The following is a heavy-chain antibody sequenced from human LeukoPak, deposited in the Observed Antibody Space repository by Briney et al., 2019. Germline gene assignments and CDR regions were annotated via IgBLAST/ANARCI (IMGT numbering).Heavy chain of an antibody. CDR3: ARDHSNYGSGSYYSQDAFDI. CDR1: GGSISSYY. D-gene: IGHD3-10*01. V-gene: IGHV4-4*07. J-gene: IGHJ3*02. CDR2: IYTSGST. Sequence: SETLSLTCTVSGGSISSYYWSWIRQPAGKGLEWIGRIYTSGSTNYNPSLKSRVTISVDTSKNQFSLKLSSVTAADTAVYYCARDHSNYGSGSYYSQDAFDIWGQGTMVTVSS.